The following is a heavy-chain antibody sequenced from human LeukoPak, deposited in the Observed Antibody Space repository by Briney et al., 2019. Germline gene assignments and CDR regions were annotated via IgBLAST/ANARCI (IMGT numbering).Heavy chain of an antibody. V-gene: IGHV4-59*01. Sequence: SETLSLTCSVSGGSISTYYWSWIRQPPGKGLEWIGYIYYTGTTNYNPSLMSRVTMSVDTSRNQFSLRLSSVTAADTAVYYCAREDPQTTVPEGMDVWGQGTTVIVSS. CDR1: GGSISTYY. CDR3: AREDPQTTVPEGMDV. CDR2: IYYTGTT. D-gene: IGHD4-17*01. J-gene: IGHJ6*02.